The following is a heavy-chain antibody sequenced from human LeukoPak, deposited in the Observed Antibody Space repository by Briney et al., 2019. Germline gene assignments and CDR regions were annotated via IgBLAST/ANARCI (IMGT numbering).Heavy chain of an antibody. Sequence: PSETLSLTCVVSGGSMSSGYYWSWVRQLPGKGLEWIGEIFHSGTTTYNPSLKSRVTISVDTSKTQFSLKLSSVTAADTAVYYCGRNGYYSVDYWGQGTLVTVSS. CDR2: IFHSGTT. V-gene: IGHV4-4*02. CDR1: GGSMSSGYY. CDR3: GRNGYYSVDY. J-gene: IGHJ4*02. D-gene: IGHD1-26*01.